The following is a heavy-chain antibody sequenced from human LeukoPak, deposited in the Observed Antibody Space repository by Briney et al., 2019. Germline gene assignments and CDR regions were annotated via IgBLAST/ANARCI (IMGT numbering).Heavy chain of an antibody. V-gene: IGHV3-23*01. Sequence: PGGSLRLSCTASGFVFTDYAMNWVRQSPGKGLVWVSPIGGGGVDTYYADSVKGRFTISRDNTKNTFNLQLSSLRAEDTATYYCVKDFVARNGVFDAFDIWGQGTKVTVSS. CDR1: GFVFTDYA. CDR3: VKDFVARNGVFDAFDI. D-gene: IGHD1-14*01. J-gene: IGHJ3*02. CDR2: IGGGGVDT.